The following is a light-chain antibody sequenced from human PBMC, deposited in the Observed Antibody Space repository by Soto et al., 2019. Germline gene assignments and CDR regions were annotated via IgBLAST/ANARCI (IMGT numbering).Light chain of an antibody. V-gene: IGKV3D-20*01. Sequence: EIVLTQSPVTLSLSPGDRATLSCGASQSVSSSYVAWYQQKAGLAPRLLIYDGSSRASGIPDRFSGSGSGTDFTLTIGRLEPEDFAVDYCQQYDNSAPLSFGGGTKVEMK. J-gene: IGKJ4*01. CDR3: QQYDNSAPLS. CDR2: DGS. CDR1: QSVSSSY.